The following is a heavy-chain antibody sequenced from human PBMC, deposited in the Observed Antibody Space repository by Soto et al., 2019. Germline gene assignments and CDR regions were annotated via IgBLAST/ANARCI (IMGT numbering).Heavy chain of an antibody. J-gene: IGHJ6*02. Sequence: QVQLVQSGAEVKKPGSSVKVSCKASGGTFSSYAISWVRQAPGQGLEWMGGIIPISDTTNYAQKFQGRVTITADESTSTAYVELSSLRSEDTAVYYCARSQGSSTSLEIYYYYYYGMDVWAQGTTVTVSS. CDR1: GGTFSSYA. D-gene: IGHD2-2*01. CDR3: ARSQGSSTSLEIYYYYYYGMDV. V-gene: IGHV1-69*01. CDR2: IIPISDTT.